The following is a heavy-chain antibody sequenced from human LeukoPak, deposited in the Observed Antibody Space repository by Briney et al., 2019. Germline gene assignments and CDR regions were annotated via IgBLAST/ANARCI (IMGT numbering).Heavy chain of an antibody. D-gene: IGHD3-10*01. V-gene: IGHV4-59*01. Sequence: SETLSLTCTVSGGSISSYHWSWIRQPPGKGLEWIGSIFHSGSTNYNPFLRRRVTISTDTSKNQFSLKLTSVTAADTAVYYCARDSLGDDYATGWFYYYMDVWGEGTKVTVSS. CDR2: IFHSGST. CDR3: ARDSLGDDYATGWFYYYMDV. CDR1: GGSISSYH. J-gene: IGHJ6*03.